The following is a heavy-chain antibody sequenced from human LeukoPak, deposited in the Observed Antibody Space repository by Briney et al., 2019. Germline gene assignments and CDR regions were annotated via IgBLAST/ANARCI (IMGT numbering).Heavy chain of an antibody. V-gene: IGHV3-20*01. D-gene: IGHD5-24*01. Sequence: GGSLRLSCAASGFTFDDYGMSWVRQAPGKGLEWVSGINWNGGSTGYADSVKGRFTISRDNAKNSLYLQMNSLRAEDTASYHCARSDRDGYNDFDLWGRGTLVTVSS. CDR1: GFTFDDYG. CDR2: INWNGGST. J-gene: IGHJ2*01. CDR3: ARSDRDGYNDFDL.